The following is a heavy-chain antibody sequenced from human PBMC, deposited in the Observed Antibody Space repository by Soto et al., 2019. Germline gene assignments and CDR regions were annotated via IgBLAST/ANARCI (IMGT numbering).Heavy chain of an antibody. J-gene: IGHJ5*02. V-gene: IGHV1-46*01. CDR2: INPSGDSR. D-gene: IGHD2-15*01. CDR3: ARDNRQNDGTPAASSWFHP. Sequence: ASVKVSCTASGFSFSDYFMHWVRQAPGQGLEWMGIINPSGDSRNYAQKFQGRVTITRDTSTSTVYMDLSSLRYEDTAVYYCARDNRQNDGTPAASSWFHPWGQGKQVTVDS. CDR1: GFSFSDYF.